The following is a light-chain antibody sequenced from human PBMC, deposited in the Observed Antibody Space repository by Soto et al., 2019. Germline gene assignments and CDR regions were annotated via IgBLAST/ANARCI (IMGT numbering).Light chain of an antibody. V-gene: IGKV2-30*01. CDR3: MQGTHWPPYT. J-gene: IGKJ2*01. CDR1: QSLAYSDGNTY. CDR2: QVS. Sequence: DVVMTQSPLSLPVTLGQPASISCRSSQSLAYSDGNTYLNWFQQRPGQSPRRLIYQVSKRDSGGPDRFSGSGSGTDFTLKISRVEAEDVGVYYCMQGTHWPPYTFGQGTKPEIK.